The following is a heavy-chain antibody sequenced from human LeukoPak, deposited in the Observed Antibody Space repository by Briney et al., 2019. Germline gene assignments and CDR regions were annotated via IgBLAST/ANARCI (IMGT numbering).Heavy chain of an antibody. CDR3: ATSRGFTSGFPHRFDN. D-gene: IGHD3-9*01. J-gene: IGHJ5*02. CDR2: IQYDRTNE. Sequence: GGSLRLSCAASAFTFSSYGMHWVRQAPGKGLEWVAYIQYDRTNEQYAHSVKGRFRISRDNSNNILYLQMDSLRVEATAVYFCATSRGFTSGFPHRFDNWGQGTLVTVSS. V-gene: IGHV3-30*02. CDR1: AFTFSSYG.